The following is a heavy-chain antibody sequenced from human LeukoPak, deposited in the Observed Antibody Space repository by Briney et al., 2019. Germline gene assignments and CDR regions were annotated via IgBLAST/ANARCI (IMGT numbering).Heavy chain of an antibody. CDR1: GFTFNRYW. Sequence: GGSLRLSCAASGFTFNRYWMHWVRQTPGKGLVCVSRINRDGSSTRYADSVKARFTISRYNAKNTLDQQMSSLRAEDTAVYYCARVDCSGGSCYFDYWGQGTLVTVSS. J-gene: IGHJ4*02. D-gene: IGHD2-15*01. V-gene: IGHV3-74*01. CDR2: INRDGSST. CDR3: ARVDCSGGSCYFDY.